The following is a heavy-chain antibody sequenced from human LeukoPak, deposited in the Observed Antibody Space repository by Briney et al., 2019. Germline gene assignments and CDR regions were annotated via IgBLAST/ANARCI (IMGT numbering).Heavy chain of an antibody. Sequence: ASVKVSCKASGYTFTNYFMHWVRQAPGQGLEWMGIINPRGGSTGYAQKFQGRITMTTDMPTRTVYMELSSLESEDTAVYYCARRDCVGDCYSNWFDPWGQGTLVTVSS. CDR2: INPRGGST. CDR1: GYTFTNYF. D-gene: IGHD2-21*02. CDR3: ARRDCVGDCYSNWFDP. J-gene: IGHJ5*02. V-gene: IGHV1-46*01.